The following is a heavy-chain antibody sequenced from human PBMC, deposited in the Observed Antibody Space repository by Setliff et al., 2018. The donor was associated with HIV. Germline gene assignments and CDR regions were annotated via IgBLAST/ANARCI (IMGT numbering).Heavy chain of an antibody. D-gene: IGHD3-22*01. J-gene: IGHJ4*02. CDR1: GGTMSRNY. V-gene: IGHV4-59*08. Sequence: PSETLSLTCTGSGGTMSRNYWNWMRQAPGKGLEWIVHLYYSGSTNYNPSLKSRVTISVDTSTNQFSLKLSSATVADTAGYYCARSLRHYYTCSVHYPSYFDYWGQGTLVTVSS. CDR3: ARSLRHYYTCSVHYPSYFDY. CDR2: LYYSGST.